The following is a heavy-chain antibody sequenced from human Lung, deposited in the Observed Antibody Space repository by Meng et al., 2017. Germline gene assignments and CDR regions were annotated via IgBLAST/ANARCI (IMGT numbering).Heavy chain of an antibody. V-gene: IGHV4-34*01. D-gene: IGHD4-11*01. CDR2: INHSGST. CDR1: GGSFSGYY. J-gene: IGHJ4*01. Sequence: SETLSLTCVVSGGSFSGYYWSWSRQPPGKGLEWIGEINHSGSTNYNPSLESRATISVDTSQNNLSLKLSSVTAADSAVYYCARGPTTMAHDFDYWGQGTLVTVSS. CDR3: ARGPTTMAHDFDY.